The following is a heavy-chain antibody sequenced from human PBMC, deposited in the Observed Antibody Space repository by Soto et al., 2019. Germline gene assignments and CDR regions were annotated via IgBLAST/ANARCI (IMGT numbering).Heavy chain of an antibody. CDR2: ISYDGSNK. J-gene: IGHJ6*02. CDR3: ARDRADYDILTGYPRYYYYGMDV. V-gene: IGHV3-30-3*01. CDR1: GFTFSSYA. D-gene: IGHD3-9*01. Sequence: SLRLSCAASGFTFSSYAMHWVRQAPGKGLEWVAVISYDGSNKYYADSVKGRFTISRDNSENTLYLQMNSLRAEDTAVYYCARDRADYDILTGYPRYYYYGMDVWGQGTTVTVSS.